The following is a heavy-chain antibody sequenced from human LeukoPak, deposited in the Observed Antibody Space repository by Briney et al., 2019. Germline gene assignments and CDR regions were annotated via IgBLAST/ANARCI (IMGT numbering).Heavy chain of an antibody. Sequence: NPTETLSLTFSVPGHSISGTHWSSIRRPPGKGLELIRYIYYNATTKYDPALQTRVAISLDTYENICSLKVTSVTAADTARYYCARLLDNGSSGYPDTFDMWGRGTVVAVSS. J-gene: IGHJ3*02. CDR1: GHSISGTH. D-gene: IGHD6-25*01. V-gene: IGHV4-59*13. CDR2: IYYNATT. CDR3: ARLLDNGSSGYPDTFDM.